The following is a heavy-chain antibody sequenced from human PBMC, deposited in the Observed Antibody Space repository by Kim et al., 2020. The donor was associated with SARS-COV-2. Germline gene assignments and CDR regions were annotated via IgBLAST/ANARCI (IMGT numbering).Heavy chain of an antibody. CDR3: ARGPNYSPFDY. CDR2: I. Sequence: IYYADSVRGRITITRDNAKNSLYLTMHSLRAEDTAGDYCARGPNYSPFDYWGQGTLVTVSS. D-gene: IGHD4-4*01. V-gene: IGHV3-48*03. J-gene: IGHJ4*02.